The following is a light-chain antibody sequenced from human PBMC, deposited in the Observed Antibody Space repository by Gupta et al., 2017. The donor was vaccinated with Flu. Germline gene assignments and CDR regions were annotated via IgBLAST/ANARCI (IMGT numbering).Light chain of an antibody. CDR3: QQWGNEPSMYN. J-gene: IGKJ2*01. CDR2: GAS. CDR1: QSVSGNY. V-gene: IGKV3-20*01. Sequence: EIVLTQSPGTLSLSLGERATLSCRASQSVSGNYLAWYQQMPGQAPRPLIYGASRRAKGIPDRCSGSGAGTEASLTISRREPEDFEVYYCQQWGNEPSMYNFGQGTKVEIK.